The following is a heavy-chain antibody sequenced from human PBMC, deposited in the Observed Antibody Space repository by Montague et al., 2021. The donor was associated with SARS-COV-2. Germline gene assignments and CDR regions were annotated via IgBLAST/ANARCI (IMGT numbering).Heavy chain of an antibody. Sequence: SETLSLTCTGEGQGTAGNYGQRGSPSAGKRAEWIGYVYYNGGTKYNPSLQSRVTISIDTSENQFSLRLNSVTAADTAVYFCARGWAFDPWGQGRLVTVSS. CDR3: ARGWAFDP. J-gene: IGHJ3*01. D-gene: IGHD6-19*01. CDR2: VYYNGGT. CDR1: GQGTAGNY. V-gene: IGHV4-59*08.